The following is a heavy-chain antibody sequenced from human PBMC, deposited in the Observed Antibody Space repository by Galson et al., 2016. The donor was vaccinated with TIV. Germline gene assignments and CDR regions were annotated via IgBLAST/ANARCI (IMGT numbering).Heavy chain of an antibody. CDR1: GGPFRNYA. J-gene: IGHJ2*01. Sequence: SVKVSCKASGGPFRNYAISWVRQAPGQGLEWMGRIIPIFRTTNYARGFQGRLTITADESTNTDYMELASRRAEDTAVYYCAREQGIYKGYFDLWGRGTLVTVSS. CDR2: IIPIFRTT. D-gene: IGHD1-14*01. CDR3: AREQGIYKGYFDL. V-gene: IGHV1-69*13.